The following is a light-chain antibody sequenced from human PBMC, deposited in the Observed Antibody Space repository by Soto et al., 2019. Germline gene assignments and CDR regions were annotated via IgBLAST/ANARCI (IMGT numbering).Light chain of an antibody. CDR2: RAS. CDR1: QSISSW. Sequence: DIQVTQSPSTLSASVGDRVIITCRASQSISSWLAWYQQKPGKAPDLLIYRASTLKTGIPSRFSGSGSGTEFTLTISSLQPDDFATYYCQQYDRASWTFGPGTKVEIK. CDR3: QQYDRASWT. J-gene: IGKJ1*01. V-gene: IGKV1-5*03.